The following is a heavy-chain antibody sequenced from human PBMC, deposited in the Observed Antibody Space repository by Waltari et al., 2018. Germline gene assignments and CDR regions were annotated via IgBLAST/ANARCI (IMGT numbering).Heavy chain of an antibody. CDR3: ARRAIDWYFDL. J-gene: IGHJ2*01. CDR2: IGTAGDT. Sequence: EVQLVESGGGLVKPGWALSLSCAASGFTCSSFDMHWVRQATGKCLGWVPAIGTAGDTYYPGSVKGRFTLSRENAKNSLYLQMNSLRAGDTAVYYCARRAIDWYFDLWGRGPLVTFSS. CDR1: GFTCSSFD. V-gene: IGHV3-13*01.